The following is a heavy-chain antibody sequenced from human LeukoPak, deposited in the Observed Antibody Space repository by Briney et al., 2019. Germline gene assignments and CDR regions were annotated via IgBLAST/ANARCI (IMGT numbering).Heavy chain of an antibody. V-gene: IGHV3-48*02. CDR2: IRTTTEGAKYA. Sequence: GGCLRLSCATSGFSFTDYPMNWVRQAPGKGLEWISNIRTTTEGAKYAYYADSVKGRVTISRDDGKNTLYLHMNSLRDDDTAVYYCATDQLYAFDYWGQGILVSVST. CDR1: GFSFTDYP. CDR3: ATDQLYAFDY. D-gene: IGHD1-1*01. J-gene: IGHJ4*02.